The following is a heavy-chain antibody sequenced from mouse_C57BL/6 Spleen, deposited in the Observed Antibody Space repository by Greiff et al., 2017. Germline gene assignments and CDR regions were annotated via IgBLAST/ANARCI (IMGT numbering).Heavy chain of an antibody. V-gene: IGHV5-4*01. CDR1: GFTFSSYA. J-gene: IGHJ3*01. CDR3: ARDRENDYGWFAY. CDR2: ISDGGSYT. Sequence: DVQLVESGGGLVKPGGSLKLSCAASGFTFSSYAMSWVRQTPEKRLEWVATISDGGSYTYYPDNVKGRFTISRDNAKNNLYLQMSHLKSEDTAMYYGARDRENDYGWFAYWGKGTLVTVA. D-gene: IGHD2-4*01.